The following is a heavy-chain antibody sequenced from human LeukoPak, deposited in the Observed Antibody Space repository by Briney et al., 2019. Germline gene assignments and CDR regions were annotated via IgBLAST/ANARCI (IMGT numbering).Heavy chain of an antibody. J-gene: IGHJ4*02. CDR3: ARGHYDSSGLSFDY. CDR2: IYTSGST. V-gene: IGHV4-4*07. CDR1: GGSISSYY. D-gene: IGHD3-22*01. Sequence: SETLSLTCTVSGGSISSYYWSWIRQPAGKGLEWIGRIYTSGSTNYNPSLKSRVTMSVDTSKNQFSLKLSSVTAADTAVYYCARGHYDSSGLSFDYWGQGTLVTVSS.